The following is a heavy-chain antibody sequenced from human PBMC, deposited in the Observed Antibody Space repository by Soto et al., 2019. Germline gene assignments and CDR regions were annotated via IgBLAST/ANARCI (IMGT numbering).Heavy chain of an antibody. D-gene: IGHD1-7*01. CDR3: ARDNNWNYWFDP. V-gene: IGHV4-30-4*01. J-gene: IGHJ5*02. Sequence: QVQLQESGPGLVKPSQTLSLTCTVSGGSISSGDYYWSWIRQPPGKGLEWIGYIYYSGSTYYNPSLKSRVNISVDTSKSQFSLKLSSVTAADTAVYYCARDNNWNYWFDPWGQGTLVTVSS. CDR1: GGSISSGDYY. CDR2: IYYSGST.